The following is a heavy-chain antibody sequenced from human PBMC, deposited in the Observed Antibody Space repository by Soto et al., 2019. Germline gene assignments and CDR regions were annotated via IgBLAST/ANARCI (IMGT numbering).Heavy chain of an antibody. D-gene: IGHD6-13*01. CDR3: ASGSWYPY. J-gene: IGHJ4*02. Sequence: EVHLVESGGGLVQPGRSLRLSCTASGFTFGDYAVTWFRQAPGKGLEWVGLIRSEANGGTTEYAASVKGRFTISRDDSKSIAYLQMDSLKTEDTAVYHCASGSWYPYWGQGTLVTVSS. CDR1: GFTFGDYA. V-gene: IGHV3-49*03. CDR2: IRSEANGGTT.